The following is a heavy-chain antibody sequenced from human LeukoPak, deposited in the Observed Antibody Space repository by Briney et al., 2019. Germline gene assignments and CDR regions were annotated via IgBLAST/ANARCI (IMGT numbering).Heavy chain of an antibody. CDR2: IGRGGTDT. CDR1: GFTFSSHA. CDR3: VKHSGGVYGDSDC. V-gene: IGHV3-23*01. D-gene: IGHD3-3*01. Sequence: GGSLRLSCVASGFTFSSHAASWFRQAPGKGLEWVSTIGRGGTDTYYADSVRGRFTISKDSSKNTLQMKSLSAEDTAIYYCVKHSGGVYGDSDCWGQGVLVTVSS. J-gene: IGHJ4*02.